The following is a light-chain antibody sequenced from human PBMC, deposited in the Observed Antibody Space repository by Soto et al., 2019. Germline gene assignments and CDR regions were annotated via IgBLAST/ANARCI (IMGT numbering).Light chain of an antibody. CDR1: SSDIGSYPY. J-gene: IGLJ2*01. V-gene: IGLV2-14*01. CDR2: EVD. CDR3: SSYTRPTTPVV. Sequence: QSVLTQPASVSGSPGQSITISCTGTSSDIGSYPYVSWYQQHPGKVPKLMIYEVDNRPSGVSNRFSGSKSGNTASLTISGPQAEDEADYYCSSYTRPTTPVVFGGGPKVTVL.